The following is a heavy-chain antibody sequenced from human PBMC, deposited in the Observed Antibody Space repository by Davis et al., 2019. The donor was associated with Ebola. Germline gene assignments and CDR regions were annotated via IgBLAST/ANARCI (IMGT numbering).Heavy chain of an antibody. D-gene: IGHD3-10*01. V-gene: IGHV3-53*01. CDR1: GFTVSSNY. J-gene: IGHJ4*02. CDR2: IYSGGST. CDR3: ASAALRGSGSYYSPPLSY. Sequence: GESLKISCAASGFTVSSNYMSWVRQAPGKGLEWVSVIYSGGSTYYADSVKGRFTISRDNSKNTLYLQMNSLRAEDTAVYYCASAALRGSGSYYSPPLSYWGQGTLVTVSS.